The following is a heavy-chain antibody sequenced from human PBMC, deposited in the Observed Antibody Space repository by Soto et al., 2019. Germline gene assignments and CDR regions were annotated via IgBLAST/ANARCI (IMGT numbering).Heavy chain of an antibody. CDR2: ISGSGDST. J-gene: IGHJ4*02. CDR3: ARRGSGSYYDY. V-gene: IGHV3-23*01. Sequence: VQLLESGGGLVQPGGSLRLSCAASGFTFSSYAMNWVRQAPGKGLEWVSVISGSGDSTYYADSVKGRFTISRDNSKNTLYLQMNSLRAEETAVYYCARRGSGSYYDYWGQGTLVTVSS. D-gene: IGHD1-26*01. CDR1: GFTFSSYA.